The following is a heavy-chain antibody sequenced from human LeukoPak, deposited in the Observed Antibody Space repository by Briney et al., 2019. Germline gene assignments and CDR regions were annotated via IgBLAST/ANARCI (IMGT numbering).Heavy chain of an antibody. J-gene: IGHJ4*02. D-gene: IGHD6-6*01. CDR2: ISDSGGST. V-gene: IGHV3-23*01. CDR3: ARSKASSSPNFDY. Sequence: GGSLRLSCAASGFTFSSYAMSWVRQAPGKGLEWVSSISDSGGSTYYADSVKGRFTISRDNSKNTLYLQINSLRAEDTAVYYCARSKASSSPNFDYWGQGTLVTVSS. CDR1: GFTFSSYA.